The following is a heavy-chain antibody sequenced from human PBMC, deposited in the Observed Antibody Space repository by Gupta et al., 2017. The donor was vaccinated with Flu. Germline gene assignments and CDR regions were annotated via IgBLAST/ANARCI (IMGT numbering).Heavy chain of an antibody. D-gene: IGHD1-26*01. CDR1: GFTFGSYG. V-gene: IGHV3-33*01. J-gene: IGHJ3*02. Sequence: QVQLVESGGGVVQPGRSLRLSCAASGFTFGSYGMHWVRQAPGKGLGWVAVIWYDGSNKYYADSVKGRFTISRDNSKNTLYLQMNSLRAEDTAVYYCAREREVGATWSTDAFDIWGQGTMVTVSS. CDR3: AREREVGATWSTDAFDI. CDR2: IWYDGSNK.